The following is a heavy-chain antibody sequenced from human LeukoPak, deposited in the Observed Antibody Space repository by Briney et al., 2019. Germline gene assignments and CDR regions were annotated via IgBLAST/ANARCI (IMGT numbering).Heavy chain of an antibody. CDR1: GFSFSTYW. CDR3: ARDPSRGYSYGYADY. CDR2: IMRDGSEK. Sequence: GGSLRLSCAASGFSFSTYWMNWVRQPPGNGLEWVANIMRDGSEKYYVDSVKGRFTISRDNAKNSLYLQMNSLRAEDTAVYYCARDPSRGYSYGYADYWGQGSLVTVSS. J-gene: IGHJ4*02. V-gene: IGHV3-7*01. D-gene: IGHD5-18*01.